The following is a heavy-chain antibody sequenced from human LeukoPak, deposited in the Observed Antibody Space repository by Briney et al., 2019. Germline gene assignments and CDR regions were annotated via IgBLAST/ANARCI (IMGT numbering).Heavy chain of an antibody. CDR3: ARGLSIAAAGTLPLGY. CDR2: INHSGST. D-gene: IGHD6-13*01. Sequence: PSETLSLTCAVYGGSFSGYYWSWIRQPPGKGLEWIGEINHSGSTNYNPSLKSRVTISVDTSKNQFSLKLSSVTAADTAVYYCARGLSIAAAGTLPLGYWGQGTLVTVSS. CDR1: GGSFSGYY. V-gene: IGHV4-34*01. J-gene: IGHJ4*02.